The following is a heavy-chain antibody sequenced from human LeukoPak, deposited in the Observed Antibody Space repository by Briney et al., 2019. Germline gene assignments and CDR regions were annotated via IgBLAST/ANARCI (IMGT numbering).Heavy chain of an antibody. D-gene: IGHD3-10*01. CDR3: ARAPTYGPGSSFDY. Sequence: GGSLRLSCAASGFTFRDYDMTWIRQAPGKGLEWVSCISSSDTTMYNADSVKGRFTISRDNAKNSLYLQMNSLRAEDTAVYYCARAPTYGPGSSFDYWGQGTLVTVSS. CDR2: ISSSDTTM. V-gene: IGHV3-11*01. CDR1: GFTFRDYD. J-gene: IGHJ4*02.